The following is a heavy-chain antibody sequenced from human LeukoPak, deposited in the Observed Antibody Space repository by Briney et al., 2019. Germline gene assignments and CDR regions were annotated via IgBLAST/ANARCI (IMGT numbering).Heavy chain of an antibody. CDR1: GGSFSGYY. CDR3: ARGFNCSSTSCYHFDY. D-gene: IGHD2-2*01. J-gene: IGHJ4*02. V-gene: IGHV4-34*01. CDR2: INHSGST. Sequence: SETLSLTCAVYGGSFSGYYWSWIRQPPGKGLEWIGEINHSGSTNYNPSLKSRVTISVDTSKNQFSLKLSSVTAADTAVNYCARGFNCSSTSCYHFDYWGQGTLVTVSS.